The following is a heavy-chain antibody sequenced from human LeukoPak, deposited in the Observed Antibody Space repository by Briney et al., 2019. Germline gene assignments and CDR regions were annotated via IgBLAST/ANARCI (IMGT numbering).Heavy chain of an antibody. Sequence: GRSLRLSCAASGFSFSSYGMHWVRQAPGKGLEWVAVISYDGSNKYYADSVKGRFTISRDNSKNTLYVQMNSLRAEDTAVYYCARSYSSGWYPGYWGQGTPVTVSS. CDR2: ISYDGSNK. CDR3: ARSYSSGWYPGY. CDR1: GFSFSSYG. V-gene: IGHV3-30*03. D-gene: IGHD6-19*01. J-gene: IGHJ4*02.